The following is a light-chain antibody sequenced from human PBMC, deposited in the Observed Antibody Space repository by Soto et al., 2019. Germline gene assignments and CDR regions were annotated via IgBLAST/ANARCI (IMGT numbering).Light chain of an antibody. CDR1: QTVLYSSNNKNF. CDR2: WAS. J-gene: IGKJ1*01. V-gene: IGKV4-1*01. Sequence: DIVMTQSPDSLAVSLGERATISCKSSQTVLYSSNNKNFLAWYQQKPGQPPKLIIYWASTRESGVPDRFSGSGSGTDFPRPSSILQSEHVAVYYFQQYSTSPQPVGEGAKVEI. CDR3: QQYSTSPQP.